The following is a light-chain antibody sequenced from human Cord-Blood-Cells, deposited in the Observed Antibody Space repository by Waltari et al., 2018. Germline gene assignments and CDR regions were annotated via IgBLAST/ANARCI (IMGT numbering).Light chain of an antibody. CDR2: QER. CDR1: KLGDKY. CDR3: QAWDRSTAV. J-gene: IGLJ2*01. V-gene: IGLV3-1*01. Sequence: SYELTQPPSVSVSPGQTASITCAGDKLGDKYARWYQHKPGHSPVLVFYQERKRPSGFLDRVSCSYSGNTASLTISRTQAMDVADSYCQAWDRSTAVFGGETKLTVL.